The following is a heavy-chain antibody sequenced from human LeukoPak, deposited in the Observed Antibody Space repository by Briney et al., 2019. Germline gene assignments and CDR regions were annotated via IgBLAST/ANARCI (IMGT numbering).Heavy chain of an antibody. CDR1: GFTFSSYA. J-gene: IGHJ4*02. Sequence: GGSLRLSCAASGFTFSSYAMHWVRQAPGKGLEWVAVISYDGSNKYYADSVKGRFTISRDNSKNTLYLQMDSLRAEDTAVYYCASPYYYDSSGYYLDYWGQGTLVTVSS. D-gene: IGHD3-22*01. CDR2: ISYDGSNK. V-gene: IGHV3-30*04. CDR3: ASPYYYDSSGYYLDY.